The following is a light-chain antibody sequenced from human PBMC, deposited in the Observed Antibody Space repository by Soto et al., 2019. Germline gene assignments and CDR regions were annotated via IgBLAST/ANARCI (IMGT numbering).Light chain of an antibody. Sequence: DILVTQSPLSLPVTPGEPASISCRSSQNLLHRNGYNYLDWYLQKPGQSPQLLIYLGSNRAYGVDEWFCESGSSTDLTLKISRVEAEDDGVYYYFQDLQRPPMFGQGTKVQIK. J-gene: IGKJ1*01. CDR2: LGS. CDR3: FQDLQRPPM. CDR1: QNLLHRNGYNY. V-gene: IGKV2-28*01.